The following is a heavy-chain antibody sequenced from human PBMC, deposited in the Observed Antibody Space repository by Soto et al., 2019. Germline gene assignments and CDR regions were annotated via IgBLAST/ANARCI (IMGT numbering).Heavy chain of an antibody. CDR1: GYTFSNFW. J-gene: IGHJ4*02. Sequence: GESLKISCHCSGYTFSNFWIGWVRQLPGKGLEWMGIIYPGDHETRYSPSFHGKVTISADKSINTAYLQWNSLEASDTAFYFCARSPRRSPYFDYWGQGALVPVYS. CDR2: IYPGDHET. V-gene: IGHV5-51*01. CDR3: ARSPRRSPYFDY.